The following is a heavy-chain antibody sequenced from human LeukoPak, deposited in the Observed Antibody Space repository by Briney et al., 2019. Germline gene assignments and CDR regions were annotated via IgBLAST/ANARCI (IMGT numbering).Heavy chain of an antibody. CDR2: TSYDGSNK. V-gene: IGHV3-30*18. CDR3: AKHLARGVIHDGFDI. Sequence: PGGSLRLSCAASGFTFSSYGMHWARQAPGKGLEWVAVTSYDGSNKYYADSVKGRFTISRDNSKNTLYLQMNSLRTEDTAVYYCAKHLARGVIHDGFDIWGQGTRVTVSS. CDR1: GFTFSSYG. J-gene: IGHJ3*02. D-gene: IGHD3-10*01.